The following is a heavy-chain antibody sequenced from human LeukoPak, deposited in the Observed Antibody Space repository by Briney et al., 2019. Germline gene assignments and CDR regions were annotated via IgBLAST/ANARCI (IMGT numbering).Heavy chain of an antibody. V-gene: IGHV3-21*01. CDR1: GFTVSSNY. D-gene: IGHD3-3*01. J-gene: IGHJ4*02. CDR2: ISSSSSYI. Sequence: PGGSLRLSCAASGFTVSSNYMSWVRQAPGKRLEWVSSISSSSSYIYYADSVKGRFTISSDNAKNSLYLQMNSLRAEDTAVYYCASFDFWSGPDYWGQGTLVTVSS. CDR3: ASFDFWSGPDY.